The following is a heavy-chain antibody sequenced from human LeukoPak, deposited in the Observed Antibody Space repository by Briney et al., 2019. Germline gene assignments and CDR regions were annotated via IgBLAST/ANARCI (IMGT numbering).Heavy chain of an antibody. CDR2: IYHSGST. D-gene: IGHD3-10*01. V-gene: IGHV4-30-2*01. CDR1: GGSISSGGYY. CDR3: AAQGGGSYYSVDY. J-gene: IGHJ4*02. Sequence: SETLSLTCTVSGGSISSGGYYWSWIRQPPGKGLEWIGYIYHSGSTYYNPSLKSRVTISVDRSKNQFSLKLSSVTAADTAVYYCAAQGGGSYYSVDYWGQGTLVTVSS.